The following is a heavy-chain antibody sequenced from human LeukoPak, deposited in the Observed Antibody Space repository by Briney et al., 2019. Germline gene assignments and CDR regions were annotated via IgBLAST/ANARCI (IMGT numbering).Heavy chain of an antibody. V-gene: IGHV4-4*09. Sequence: RTSETLSLTCTVSGGSISSYYWSWIRQPPGKGLEWIGYIYTSGSTNYNPSLKSRVTISVDTSKNQFSLKLSSVTAADTAVYYCARSMARGSPFDYWGQGTLVTVSS. CDR2: IYTSGST. D-gene: IGHD3-16*01. J-gene: IGHJ4*02. CDR1: GGSISSYY. CDR3: ARSMARGSPFDY.